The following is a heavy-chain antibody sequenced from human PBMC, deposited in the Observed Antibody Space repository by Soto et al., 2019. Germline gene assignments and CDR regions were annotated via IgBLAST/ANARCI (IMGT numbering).Heavy chain of an antibody. CDR2: ISAHNGDT. CDR1: GYTFTNYG. V-gene: IGHV1-18*01. D-gene: IGHD6-19*01. J-gene: IGHJ4*02. Sequence: GASVKVSCKASGYTFTNYGITWVRQAPGQGLEWMGWISAHNGDTHYAQKFQGRVTLTTDTSTTTAYMEVRSLRSDDTAVYYCAREATSCAVAPSEVDYWGQRTLVIVSS. CDR3: AREATSCAVAPSEVDY.